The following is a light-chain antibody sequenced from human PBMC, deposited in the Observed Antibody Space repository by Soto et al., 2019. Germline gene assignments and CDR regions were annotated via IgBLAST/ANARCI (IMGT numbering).Light chain of an antibody. Sequence: EIVMTQSPATLSVSPGERATLSCRASQTVSSNLAWYQQKPGQAPRLLIYGAFTRATGIPARFSGSGSGTEFTLTISSLQSEDFAVYYCQQSSSWPFTFGPGTKVDIK. J-gene: IGKJ3*01. CDR1: QTVSSN. CDR2: GAF. V-gene: IGKV3-15*01. CDR3: QQSSSWPFT.